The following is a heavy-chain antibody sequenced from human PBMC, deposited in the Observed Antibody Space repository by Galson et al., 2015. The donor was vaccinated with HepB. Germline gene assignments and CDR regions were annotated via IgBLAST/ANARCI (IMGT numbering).Heavy chain of an antibody. CDR2: ININTGNP. D-gene: IGHD3-16*01. J-gene: IGHJ3*02. CDR1: GYTFNNYP. Sequence: SVKVSCKASGYTFNNYPMNWVRQAPGQGLEWMGCININTGNPTYAQGFTGQFVFSLDTSVSTAYLQISSLKADDTAVYYCARGGGRGEYDAFDIWGQGTMVTVSS. CDR3: ARGGGRGEYDAFDI. V-gene: IGHV7-4-1*02.